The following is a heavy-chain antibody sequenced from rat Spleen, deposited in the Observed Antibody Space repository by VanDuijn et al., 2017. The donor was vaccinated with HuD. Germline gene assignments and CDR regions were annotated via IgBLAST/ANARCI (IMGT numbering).Heavy chain of an antibody. CDR2: ISYDGITT. CDR3: ARHGYTRYYFDY. V-gene: IGHV5-29*01. CDR1: GFTFSDYY. D-gene: IGHD1-9*01. Sequence: EVQLVESDGGLVQPGRSLKLSCAASGFTFSDYYMAWVRQAPTKGLEWVATISYDGITTYYRDSVRGRFTISSDNAKSILYLQMDSLRSEDTASYYCARHGYTRYYFDYWGQGVMVTVSS. J-gene: IGHJ2*01.